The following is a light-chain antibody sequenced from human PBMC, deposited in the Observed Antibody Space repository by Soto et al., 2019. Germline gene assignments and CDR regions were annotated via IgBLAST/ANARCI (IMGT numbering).Light chain of an antibody. CDR1: SSDVGGFNY. CDR2: DVS. V-gene: IGLV2-14*01. CDR3: TSYTSGSTLVL. Sequence: QSALTQPASVSGSPGQSITISCTGTSSDVGGFNYVSWYQQHPGKAPKLMIYDVSNPPSGVPNRSSGSKSGNTASLTISGLQAEDEADYYCTSYTSGSTLVLFGGGTKLTVL. J-gene: IGLJ2*01.